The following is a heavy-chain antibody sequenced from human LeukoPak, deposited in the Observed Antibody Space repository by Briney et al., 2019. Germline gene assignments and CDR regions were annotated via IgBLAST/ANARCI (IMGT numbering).Heavy chain of an antibody. Sequence: GSLRLSCAASGFTFSNAWMSWVRQPPGKGLEWIGEINHSGSTNYNPSLKSRVTISVDTSKNQFSLKLSSVTAADTAVYYCARRFNWFDPRGQGTLVTVSS. D-gene: IGHD1-14*01. CDR3: ARRFNWFDP. CDR1: GFTFSNAW. J-gene: IGHJ5*02. CDR2: INHSGST. V-gene: IGHV4-34*01.